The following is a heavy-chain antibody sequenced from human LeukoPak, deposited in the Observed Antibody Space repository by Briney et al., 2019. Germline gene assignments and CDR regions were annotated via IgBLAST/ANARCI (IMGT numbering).Heavy chain of an antibody. CDR1: GGSISSSSYY. V-gene: IGHV4-39*02. D-gene: IGHD1-1*01. Sequence: KASETLSLTCTVSGGSISSSSYYWGWIRQPPGKGLEWIGTIYYSGTTYYNPSPKSRVTISADTSKNHFSLKLSSVTAADTAVYYCARPGHSYYYMDVWGKGTTVTVSS. CDR2: IYYSGTT. J-gene: IGHJ6*03. CDR3: ARPGHSYYYMDV.